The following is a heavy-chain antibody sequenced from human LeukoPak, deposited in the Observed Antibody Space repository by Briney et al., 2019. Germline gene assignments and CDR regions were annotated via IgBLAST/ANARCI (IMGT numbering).Heavy chain of an antibody. Sequence: GAPVKVSCKASGYTFTGYYMHWVRQAPGQGLEWMGWINPNSGGTNYAQKFQVWVTMTRDTSISTAYMELSRLRSDDTAVYYCARGTIVATRFRLNDAFDIWGQGTMVIVSS. D-gene: IGHD5-12*01. CDR2: INPNSGGT. J-gene: IGHJ3*02. V-gene: IGHV1-2*04. CDR1: GYTFTGYY. CDR3: ARGTIVATRFRLNDAFDI.